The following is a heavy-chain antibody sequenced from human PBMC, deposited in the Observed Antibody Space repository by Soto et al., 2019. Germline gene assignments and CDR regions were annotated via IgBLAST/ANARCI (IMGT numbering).Heavy chain of an antibody. CDR1: GFSLNTSGVG. V-gene: IGHV2-5*02. J-gene: IGHJ4*02. CDR2: IYWDDDE. D-gene: IGHD3-3*01. CDR3: AHRTERVPYDF. Sequence: QITLKESGPTLVKPTQTLTLTCTFSGFSLNTSGVGVGWIRQPPGKALEWLALIYWDDDERYSPSLSSRLTITKDTSKNQVVLMMTNMDAVDSATYYCAHRTERVPYDFWGQGTLVTVSS.